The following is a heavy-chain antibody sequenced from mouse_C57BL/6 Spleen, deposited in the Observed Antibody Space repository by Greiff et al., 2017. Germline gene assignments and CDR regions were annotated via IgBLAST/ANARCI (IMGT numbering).Heavy chain of an antibody. V-gene: IGHV1-54*01. CDR2: INPGSGGT. D-gene: IGHD2-5*01. CDR3: ARSPLYSNYAMDY. J-gene: IGHJ4*01. Sequence: QVQLKQSGAELVRPGTSVKVSCKASGYAFTNYLIEWVKQRPGQGLEWIGVINPGSGGTNYNEKFKGKATLTADKSSSTAYMQLSSLTSEDSAVYFCARSPLYSNYAMDYWGQGTSVTVSS. CDR1: GYAFTNYL.